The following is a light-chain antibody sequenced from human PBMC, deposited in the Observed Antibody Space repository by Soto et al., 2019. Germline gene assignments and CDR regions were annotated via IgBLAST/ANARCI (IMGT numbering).Light chain of an antibody. V-gene: IGKV1-5*01. CDR1: QSIRNY. CDR3: QHHNSYSQT. J-gene: IGKJ1*01. CDR2: GAH. Sequence: DIQMTQSPPTLSASVGDRVTITCRASQSIRNYLAWYQQMPGKAPKLLIYGAHNLQSGVPSRFSGSGSGTEFTLTISSLQPDDFATYFCQHHNSYSQTFGQGTKVEIK.